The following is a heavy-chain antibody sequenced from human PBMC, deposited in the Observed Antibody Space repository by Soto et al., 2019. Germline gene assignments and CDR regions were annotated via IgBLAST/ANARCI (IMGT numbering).Heavy chain of an antibody. D-gene: IGHD3-10*01. CDR2: IYYSGST. V-gene: IGHV4-39*01. CDR1: GGSISSSSYY. J-gene: IGHJ6*02. Sequence: PSETLSLTCTVSGGSISSSSYYWGWIRQPPGKGLEWIGSIYYSGSTYYNPSLKSRVTISVDTSKNQFSLKLSSVTAADTAVYYCITMVRGVINDWGQGTTVTVSS. CDR3: ITMVRGVIND.